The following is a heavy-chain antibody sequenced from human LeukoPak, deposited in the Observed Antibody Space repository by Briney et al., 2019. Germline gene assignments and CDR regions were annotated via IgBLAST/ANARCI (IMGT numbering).Heavy chain of an antibody. Sequence: PGGSLRLSCAASGFTFSDNYMNWVRQAPGKGLEWLSGVSPPGGGTYYADSVKGRFTISRDDSKNTLSLQMNSLRVEDTAVYYCARDLAWGAFDYWGQGTLVTVSS. CDR2: VSPPGGGT. CDR3: ARDLAWGAFDY. CDR1: GFTFSDNY. J-gene: IGHJ4*02. D-gene: IGHD7-27*01. V-gene: IGHV3-23*01.